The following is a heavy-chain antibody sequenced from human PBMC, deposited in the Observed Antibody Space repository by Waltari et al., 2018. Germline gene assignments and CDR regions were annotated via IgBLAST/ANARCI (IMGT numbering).Heavy chain of an antibody. J-gene: IGHJ4*02. D-gene: IGHD2-15*01. Sequence: QLQLQESGPGLVKASETLSLTCTVPGDSISSSSYYWGWVLLPPGKGLEWIGNMYYSGSTYYNPSLKSRVTISGDTSKSQFSLKLSSVTAADTSMYYCVRHARTTSGGKHFDHWGQGMLVTVSP. CDR1: GDSISSSSYY. CDR3: VRHARTTSGGKHFDH. V-gene: IGHV4-39*01. CDR2: MYYSGST.